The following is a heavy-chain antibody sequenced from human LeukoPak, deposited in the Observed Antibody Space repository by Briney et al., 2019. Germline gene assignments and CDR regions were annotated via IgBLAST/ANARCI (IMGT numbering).Heavy chain of an antibody. CDR1: GGSISSYY. CDR2: IYYSGST. J-gene: IGHJ5*02. D-gene: IGHD2-2*01. CDR3: ARDLVVVVPAAIEVARWFDP. Sequence: PSETLSLTCTVSGGSISSYYWSWIRQPPGKGLEWIGYIYYSGSTNYNPSLKSRVTISVDTSKNQFSLKLSSVTAADTAVYYCARDLVVVVPAAIEVARWFDPWGQGTLVTVSS. V-gene: IGHV4-59*01.